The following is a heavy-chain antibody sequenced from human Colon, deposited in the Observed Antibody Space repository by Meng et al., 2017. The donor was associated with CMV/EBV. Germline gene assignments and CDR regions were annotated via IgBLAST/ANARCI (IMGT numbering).Heavy chain of an antibody. CDR2: IKHDGSAM. J-gene: IGHJ4*02. Sequence: GGSLRLSCAASGFTFSNFWMNWVRQAPGKGLEWVANIKHDGSAMYYVDSVKGRFTISRDNAKNSLYLQMNNLKPEDTALYYCARTWRRYDSGGYFDYWGQGTLVTVSS. CDR3: ARTWRRYDSGGYFDY. V-gene: IGHV3-7*03. D-gene: IGHD3-22*01. CDR1: GFTFSNFW.